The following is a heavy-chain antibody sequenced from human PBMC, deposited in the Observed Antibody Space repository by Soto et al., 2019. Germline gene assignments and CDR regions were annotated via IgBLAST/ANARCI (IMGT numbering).Heavy chain of an antibody. Sequence: SQTRSLTFTVSGGSISSYYWSWFRQPPGKGLEWMGYIYYSGSTNYNPSLKSRVTISVDTSKNQFSLKLSSVTAADTAVYYCARDARYFQHWGQGTLVTVSS. CDR3: ARDARYFQH. J-gene: IGHJ1*01. CDR2: IYYSGST. V-gene: IGHV4-59*01. CDR1: GGSISSYY.